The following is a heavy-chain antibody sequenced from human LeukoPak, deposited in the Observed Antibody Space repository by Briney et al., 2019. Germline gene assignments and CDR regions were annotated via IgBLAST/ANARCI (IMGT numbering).Heavy chain of an antibody. V-gene: IGHV1-69*05. CDR3: ARAWGAANYYYYMDV. CDR1: GYTFTSYA. Sequence: ASVKVSCKAPGYTFTSYAISWVRQAPGQGLEWMGRIIPIFGTANYAQKFQGRVTITTDESKSTAYMELSSLRSEDTAVYYCARAWGAANYYYYMDVWGKGTTVTVSS. D-gene: IGHD1-26*01. CDR2: IIPIFGTA. J-gene: IGHJ6*03.